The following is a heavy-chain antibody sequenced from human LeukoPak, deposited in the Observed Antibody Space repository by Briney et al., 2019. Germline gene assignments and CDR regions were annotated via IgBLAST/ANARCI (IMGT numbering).Heavy chain of an antibody. J-gene: IGHJ4*02. CDR2: ISYDGSNK. D-gene: IGHD3-9*01. V-gene: IGHV3-30-3*01. Sequence: GGSLRLSCAASGFTFSSYAMHWVRQAPGKGLEWVAVISYDGSNKYYADSVKGRFTISRDNSKNTLYLQMNSLRAEDTAVYYCARDPRYFDWLLSHGSDFDYWGQGTLVTVSS. CDR3: ARDPRYFDWLLSHGSDFDY. CDR1: GFTFSSYA.